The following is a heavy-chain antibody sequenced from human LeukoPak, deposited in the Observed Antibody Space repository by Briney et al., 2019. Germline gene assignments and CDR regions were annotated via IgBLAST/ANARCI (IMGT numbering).Heavy chain of an antibody. D-gene: IGHD6-25*01. V-gene: IGHV4-39*01. CDR3: AKSGGYGLIDY. CDR2: IYSSGST. CDR1: GGSISSSSYY. J-gene: IGHJ4*01. Sequence: SETLSLTCTVSGGSISSSSYYWGWIRQPPGKGLEWIGSIYSSGSTYYNSSLKSRVTISIDTSKNQVSLKMSSVTAADTAVYYCAKSGGYGLIDYWGQGTLVTVSS.